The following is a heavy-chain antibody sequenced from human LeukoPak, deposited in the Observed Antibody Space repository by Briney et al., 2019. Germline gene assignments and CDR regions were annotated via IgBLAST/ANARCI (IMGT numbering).Heavy chain of an antibody. CDR3: ALVVVRWDAFDI. CDR2: IIPILGIA. CDR1: GGTFSSYT. Sequence: SVKVSCKASGGTFSSYTISWVRQAPGQGLEWMGRIIPILGIANYAQKFQGRVTITADKSTSTAYMELSSLRSEDTAVYYCALVVVRWDAFDIWGQGTMVTVSS. J-gene: IGHJ3*02. D-gene: IGHD2-15*01. V-gene: IGHV1-69*02.